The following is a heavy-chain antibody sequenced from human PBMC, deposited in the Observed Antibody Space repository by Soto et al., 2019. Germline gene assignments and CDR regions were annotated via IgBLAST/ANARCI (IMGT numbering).Heavy chain of an antibody. J-gene: IGHJ4*02. V-gene: IGHV3-33*08. CDR3: ARGSIVHYYDSSGPDY. Sequence: GGSLRLSCAASGFTFNSYGMHWVRQAPGKGLEWVAVKWYDGRNKYYAETVKGRFTNSRDNSKNTLYLQMNSLRAEDTAVYYCARGSIVHYYDSSGPDYWGQGT. CDR2: KWYDGRNK. D-gene: IGHD3-22*01. CDR1: GFTFNSYG.